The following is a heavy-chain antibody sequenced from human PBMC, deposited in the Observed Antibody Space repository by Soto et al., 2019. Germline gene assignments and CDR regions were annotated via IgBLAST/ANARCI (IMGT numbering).Heavy chain of an antibody. CDR2: INHSGST. CDR1: GGSFSGYY. Sequence: SETLSLTCAVYGGSFSGYYWSWIRQPPGKGLEWIGEINHSGSTNYNPSLKSRVTISVDTSKNQFSLKLSSVTAADTAVYYCAREKSDVLRFLEWLPKGYFDYWGQGTLVTVSS. D-gene: IGHD3-3*01. J-gene: IGHJ4*02. CDR3: AREKSDVLRFLEWLPKGYFDY. V-gene: IGHV4-34*01.